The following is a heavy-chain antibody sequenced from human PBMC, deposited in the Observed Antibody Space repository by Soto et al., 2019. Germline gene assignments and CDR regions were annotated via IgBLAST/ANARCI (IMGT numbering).Heavy chain of an antibody. CDR3: ARDYGDYVGYYYYGMDV. D-gene: IGHD4-17*01. J-gene: IGHJ6*02. CDR2: IIPILGIA. V-gene: IGHV1-69*08. CDR1: GGTFSSYT. Sequence: QVQLVQSGAEVKKPGSSVKVSCKASGGTFSSYTISWVRQAPGQGLEWMGRIIPILGIANYAQKFQGRVTITADKSXRXDYMELSSLRSEDTAVYYCARDYGDYVGYYYYGMDVWGQGTTVTVSS.